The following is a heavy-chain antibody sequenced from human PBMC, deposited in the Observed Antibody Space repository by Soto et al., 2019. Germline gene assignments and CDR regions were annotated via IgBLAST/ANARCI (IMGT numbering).Heavy chain of an antibody. Sequence: PGESLKISCKGSGYSFTSYWIGWVRQMPGKGLEWMGIIYPGDSDTRYSPSFQGQVTISADKSISTAYLQWSSLKASDTAMYYCARQAYCSSTSCPKYNWFDPWGQGTLVTVSS. V-gene: IGHV5-51*01. CDR2: IYPGDSDT. J-gene: IGHJ5*02. CDR1: GYSFTSYW. D-gene: IGHD2-2*01. CDR3: ARQAYCSSTSCPKYNWFDP.